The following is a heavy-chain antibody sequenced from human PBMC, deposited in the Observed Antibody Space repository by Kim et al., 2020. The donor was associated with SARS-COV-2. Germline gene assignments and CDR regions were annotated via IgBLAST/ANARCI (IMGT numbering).Heavy chain of an antibody. D-gene: IGHD3-10*01. J-gene: IGHJ2*01. CDR3: ARVMIRGVIGWYFDL. CDR2: INPGGSSI. Sequence: ASVKVSCKASGYTFTNYHIHWLRQAPGQRLEWMGIINPGGSSITYAQNFQGRVTMTTDTSSSTAYMELNRLASEDTAIYYCARVMIRGVIGWYFDLWGRGTLVTVSS. V-gene: IGHV1-46*01. CDR1: GYTFTNYH.